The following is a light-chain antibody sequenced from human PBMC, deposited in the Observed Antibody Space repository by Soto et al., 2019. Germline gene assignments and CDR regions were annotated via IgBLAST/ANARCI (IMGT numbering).Light chain of an antibody. V-gene: IGLV1-40*01. CDR2: ANN. J-gene: IGLJ1*01. Sequence: QSVLTQPPSVSGAPGQRVTISCTGSSSNIGAGYDVHWYQQLPGTAPKLLIYANNNRPSGVPDRFAGSKSGTSVSLAITGLQSDDEADYYCQSYDSRLSGYVFGTGNKSP. CDR3: QSYDSRLSGYV. CDR1: SSNIGAGYD.